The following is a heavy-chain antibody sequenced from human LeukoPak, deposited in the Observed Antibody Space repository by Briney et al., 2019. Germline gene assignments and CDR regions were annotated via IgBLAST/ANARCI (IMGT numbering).Heavy chain of an antibody. J-gene: IGHJ4*02. CDR3: ARGVRLQISYYFDY. D-gene: IGHD5-24*01. V-gene: IGHV4-38-2*02. Sequence: PSETLSLTCTVSGYSISSSYYWGWIRQPPGKGLEWIGSIYYSGSTYYNPSLKSRVTISVDTSKNQFSLKLSSVTAADTAVYYCARGVRLQISYYFDYWGQGTLVTVSS. CDR2: IYYSGST. CDR1: GYSISSSYY.